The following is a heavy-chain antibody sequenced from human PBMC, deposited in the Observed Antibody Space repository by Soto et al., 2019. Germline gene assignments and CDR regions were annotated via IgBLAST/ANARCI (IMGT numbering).Heavy chain of an antibody. V-gene: IGHV4-38-2*01. J-gene: IGHJ4*02. CDR2: IYHSGST. Sequence: SETLSLTCAVSGYSISSGYYWGWIRQPPGKGLEWIGSIYHSGSTYYNPSLKSRVTISVDTSKNQFSLELSRLRSDDTAVYYCARAHEQLVTDYWGQGTLVTVSS. D-gene: IGHD6-13*01. CDR1: GYSISSGYY. CDR3: ARAHEQLVTDY.